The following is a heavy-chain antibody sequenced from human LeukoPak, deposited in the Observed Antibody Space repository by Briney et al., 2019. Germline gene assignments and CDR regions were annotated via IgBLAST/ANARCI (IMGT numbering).Heavy chain of an antibody. CDR2: ISWNSGSI. V-gene: IGHV3-9*01. J-gene: IGHJ4*02. Sequence: PGRSLRLSCAASGFTFDDYATHWVRQVPGKGLEWVSGISWNSGSIAYADSVKGRFTISRDNAKNSLYLQMNSLRAEDTAVYYCAKRHRDGYYNSIPNWGQGTLVTVSS. CDR1: GFTFDDYA. CDR3: AKRHRDGYYNSIPN. D-gene: IGHD5-24*01.